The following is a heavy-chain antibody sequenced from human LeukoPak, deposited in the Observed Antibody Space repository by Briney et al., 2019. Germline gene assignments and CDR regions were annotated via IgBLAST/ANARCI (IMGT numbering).Heavy chain of an antibody. CDR2: ICPDGTVT. D-gene: IGHD2-21*02. CDR1: GFSFSTYC. V-gene: IGHV3-74*01. CDR3: EKDLGGSGDYRPY. Sequence: GGSLRLSCAASGFSFSTYCMHWVRQAPGKGPMWVSRICPDGTVTNYADSVKARFSISRDNSKNTLYLQMNSLRAEDTAVYYCEKDLGGSGDYRPYWGQGSVVTVSS. J-gene: IGHJ4*02.